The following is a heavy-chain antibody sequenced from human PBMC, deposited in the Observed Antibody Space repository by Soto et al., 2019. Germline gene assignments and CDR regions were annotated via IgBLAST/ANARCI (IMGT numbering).Heavy chain of an antibody. CDR2: INHSGST. V-gene: IGHV4-34*01. J-gene: IGHJ6*02. Sequence: QVQLQQWGAGLLKPSETLSLTCAVYGGSFRGYHWSWIRQPPGKGLEWIGEINHSGSTNYNPSLKCRVIISLEASKNQFSLILTSVTAADTAVYYCARGLSSSATFYHYYGMDVWGQGTTVTVSS. CDR3: ARGLSSSATFYHYYGMDV. CDR1: GGSFRGYH. D-gene: IGHD6-6*01.